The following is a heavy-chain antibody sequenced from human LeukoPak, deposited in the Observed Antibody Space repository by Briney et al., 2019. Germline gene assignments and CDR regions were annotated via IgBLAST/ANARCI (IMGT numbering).Heavy chain of an antibody. Sequence: GASVRVSFTPSGYTFTIYGTSSVRQTPGQGHEWMGWISAYNGNTNYAQTLQGRATITTETSTSAASMELRRLRSHDTAVYYCARKWGAGHPINFDYWGQGTLVTVSS. CDR2: ISAYNGNT. CDR3: ARKWGAGHPINFDY. CDR1: GYTFTIYG. D-gene: IGHD1-26*01. J-gene: IGHJ4*02. V-gene: IGHV1-18*01.